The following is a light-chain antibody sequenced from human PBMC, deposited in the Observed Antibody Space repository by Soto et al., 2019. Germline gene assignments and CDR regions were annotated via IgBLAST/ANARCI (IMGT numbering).Light chain of an antibody. V-gene: IGKV3-20*01. J-gene: IGKJ2*01. CDR3: HQYDNAPQT. Sequence: EIVLMQSPGTLSLSPWERATLSCRASQTLRRTYIAWYQQKPGQAPRVLIYGASKRATGIPDRFSGSGSGTDFSLTISRLEPEDVAVYYCHQYDNAPQTYGQGTKVDIK. CDR1: QTLRRTY. CDR2: GAS.